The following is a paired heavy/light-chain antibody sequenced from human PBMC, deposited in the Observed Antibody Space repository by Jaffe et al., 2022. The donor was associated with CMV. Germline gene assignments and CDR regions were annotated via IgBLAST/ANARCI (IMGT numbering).Light chain of an antibody. J-gene: IGKJ2*01. CDR2: WAS. CDR3: QQSYSTPNT. CDR1: QSVFFNSNNKNY. Sequence: DIVMTQTPDSLPVSLGERATINCKSSQSVFFNSNNKNYLAWYQQKPGQPPKLLVYWASTRESGVPDRFSGSGSGTDFTLTISNLQAEDVAVYYCQQSYSTPNTFGQGTKLEIK. V-gene: IGKV4-1*01.
Heavy chain of an antibody. CDR1: GFTFTSYP. V-gene: IGHV3-48*02. CDR3: ARDGWASNHEGDNVYHGGLDV. J-gene: IGHJ6*02. CDR2: ISSSGSDT. D-gene: IGHD6-19*01. Sequence: EVQLVESGGGLVQPGGSLTLSCVASGFTFTSYPINWVRQAPGRGLEWISYISSSGSDTYYADSLKGRFIVSRNNAENSASLHMYSLGDEDTAVYYCARDGWASNHEGDNVYHGGLDVWGQGTTVTVSS.